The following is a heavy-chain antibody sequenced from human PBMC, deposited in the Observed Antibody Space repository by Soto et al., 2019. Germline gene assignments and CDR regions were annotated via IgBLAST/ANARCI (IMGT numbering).Heavy chain of an antibody. CDR2: ISSASNLI. D-gene: IGHD2-2*01. J-gene: IGHJ6*02. CDR1: GFNFSRSS. V-gene: IGHV3-21*01. CDR3: ARGMKTAVFYGMGV. Sequence: GGSLRLSCAASGFNFSRSSMNWVRQAPGKGLQWVASISSASNLIYYEDSVKGRFTVSRDNTKSSMSLQMISLRAEDTAIYYCARGMKTAVFYGMGVWGQGTTVTVSS.